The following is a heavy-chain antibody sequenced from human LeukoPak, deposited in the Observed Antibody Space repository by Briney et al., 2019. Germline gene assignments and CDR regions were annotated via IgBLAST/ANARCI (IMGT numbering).Heavy chain of an antibody. CDR3: ARSPHDFWSGYYYYYYGMDV. CDR1: GGSFSGYY. Sequence: NSSETLSLTCAVYGGSFSGYYWSWIRQPPGKGLEWIGEINHSGSTNYNPSLKSRVTISVDTSKNQFSLKLSSVTAADTAVYYCARSPHDFWSGYYYYYYGMDVWGQGTTVTVSS. J-gene: IGHJ6*02. CDR2: INHSGST. V-gene: IGHV4-34*01. D-gene: IGHD3-3*01.